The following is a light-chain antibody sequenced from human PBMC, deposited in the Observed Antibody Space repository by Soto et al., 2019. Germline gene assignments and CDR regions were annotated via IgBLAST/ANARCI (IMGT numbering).Light chain of an antibody. Sequence: QSVLTQPPSASGTPGQRVTISCSGSTSNIGSKTVSWYQQLPGSAPRVLIYGNNQRPSGVPDRFSGSRSGTSASLAISGLQSEDEADYYCVAWDDSLNGHVVFGGGTKLTVL. CDR2: GNN. CDR3: VAWDDSLNGHVV. CDR1: TSNIGSKT. V-gene: IGLV1-44*01. J-gene: IGLJ2*01.